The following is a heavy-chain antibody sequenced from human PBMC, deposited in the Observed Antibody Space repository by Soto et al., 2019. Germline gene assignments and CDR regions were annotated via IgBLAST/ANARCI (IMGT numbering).Heavy chain of an antibody. CDR3: ASGQWLVRGLDY. V-gene: IGHV4-4*02. J-gene: IGHJ4*02. D-gene: IGHD6-19*01. CDR1: GGSISSSNW. CDR2: IYHSGST. Sequence: QVQLQESGPGLVKPSGTLSLTCAVSGGSISSSNWWSWVRQPPGKGLEWIGEIYHSGSTNYNPSLRSLVTISVDKSKNQFSLKLSSVTAADTAVYYCASGQWLVRGLDYWGQGTLVTVSS.